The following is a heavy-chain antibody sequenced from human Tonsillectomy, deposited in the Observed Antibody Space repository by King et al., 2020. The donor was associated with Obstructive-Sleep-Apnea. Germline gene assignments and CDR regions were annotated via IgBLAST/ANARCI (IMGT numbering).Heavy chain of an antibody. J-gene: IGHJ4*02. V-gene: IGHV4-39*02. CDR3: WRAPDH. D-gene: IGHD1-14*01. CDR2: FYEDGTT. Sequence: LQLQESGPGLVKPSETLSLTCTFSGGSIIASKYYLGWIRQSPGKGLGGIGRFYEDGTTFYNPSLKSRGTISEDTSKNHFSLKLTSVTAADTAVYYCWRAPDHWGQGTLVTVDS. CDR1: GGSIIASKYY.